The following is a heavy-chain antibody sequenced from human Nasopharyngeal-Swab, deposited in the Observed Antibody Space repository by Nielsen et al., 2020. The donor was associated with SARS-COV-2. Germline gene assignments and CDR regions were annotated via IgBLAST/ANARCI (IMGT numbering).Heavy chain of an antibody. V-gene: IGHV2-26*01. CDR2: IFSNDEK. CDR1: GFSLSNARMG. CDR3: ARIEGYCSGGSCYPGAFDI. J-gene: IGHJ3*02. D-gene: IGHD2-15*01. Sequence: SGPTLVKPTETLTLTCTVSGFSLSNARMGVSWIRQPPGKALEWLAHIFSNDEKSYSTSLKSRLTISKDTSKSQVVLTMTNMDPVDTATYYCARIEGYCSGGSCYPGAFDIWGQGTMVTVSS.